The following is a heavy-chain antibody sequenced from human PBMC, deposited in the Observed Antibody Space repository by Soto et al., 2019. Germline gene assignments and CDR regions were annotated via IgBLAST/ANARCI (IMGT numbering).Heavy chain of an antibody. D-gene: IGHD2-2*02. CDR1: GFTFSSYS. Sequence: PGGSLRLSYAASGFTFSSYSMNWVRQAPGKGLEWVSYISSSSTIYYADSVKGRFTISRDNAKNSLYLQMNSLRDEDTAVYYCARDLFRKSVVVPAAIRYYYGMDVWGQGTTVTVSS. CDR3: ARDLFRKSVVVPAAIRYYYGMDV. V-gene: IGHV3-48*02. J-gene: IGHJ6*02. CDR2: ISSSSTI.